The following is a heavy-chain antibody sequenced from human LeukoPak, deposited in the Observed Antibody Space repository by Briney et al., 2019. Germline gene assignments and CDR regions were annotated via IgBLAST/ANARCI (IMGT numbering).Heavy chain of an antibody. J-gene: IGHJ4*02. CDR3: AKTVDYDYVWGSYRWMYGDFDY. Sequence: SETLSLTCTVSGGSFSTYYWSWIRQPAGKGLEWIGRIYTSGSTNYNPSLKSRVTMSVDTSKNQFSLKLSSVTAADTAVYYCAKTVDYDYVWGSYRWMYGDFDYWGQGTLVTVSS. D-gene: IGHD3-16*02. CDR1: GGSFSTYY. CDR2: IYTSGST. V-gene: IGHV4-4*07.